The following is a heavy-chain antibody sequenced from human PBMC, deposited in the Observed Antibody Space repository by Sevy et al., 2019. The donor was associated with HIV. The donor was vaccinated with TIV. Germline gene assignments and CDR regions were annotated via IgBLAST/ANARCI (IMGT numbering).Heavy chain of an antibody. Sequence: GGSLRLSCAASGFTFSSYWMHWVRQAPGKGLVWVSRINSDGSITSYADSVKGRFTISRDNAKNTLYLQMNSLRAEDTAVYYCARVKDYYDSSGYYGAGAFDIWGQGTMVTVSS. CDR2: INSDGSIT. CDR3: ARVKDYYDSSGYYGAGAFDI. D-gene: IGHD3-22*01. CDR1: GFTFSSYW. V-gene: IGHV3-74*01. J-gene: IGHJ3*02.